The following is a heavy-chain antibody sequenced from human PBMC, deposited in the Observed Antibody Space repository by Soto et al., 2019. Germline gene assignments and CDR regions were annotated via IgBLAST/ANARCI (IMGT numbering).Heavy chain of an antibody. CDR2: IYYSGST. V-gene: IGHV4-39*01. J-gene: IGHJ1*01. CDR1: GGSISSSSYY. Sequence: SETLSLTCTVSGGSISSSSYYWGWIRQPPGKGLEWIGSIYYSGSTYYNPSLKSRVTISVDTSKNQFSLKLSSVTAADTAVYYCASPWFGDPTTDAAEYFQHWGQGTLVTVSS. CDR3: ASPWFGDPTTDAAEYFQH. D-gene: IGHD3-10*01.